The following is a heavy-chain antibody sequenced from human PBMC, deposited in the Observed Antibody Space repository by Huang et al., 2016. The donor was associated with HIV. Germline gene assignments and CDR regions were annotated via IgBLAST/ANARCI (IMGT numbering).Heavy chain of an antibody. CDR1: SSYW. CDR2: IKQDGSEK. V-gene: IGHV3-7*01. J-gene: IGHJ4*02. CDR3: ARRLRYYYGSGRTSGYFDY. Sequence: SSYWMSWVRQAPGKGLEWVANIKQDGSEKYYVDSVKGRFSISRDNAKNSLYLQMNSLRAEDTAVYYCARRLRYYYGSGRTSGYFDYWGQGTLVTVSS. D-gene: IGHD3-10*01.